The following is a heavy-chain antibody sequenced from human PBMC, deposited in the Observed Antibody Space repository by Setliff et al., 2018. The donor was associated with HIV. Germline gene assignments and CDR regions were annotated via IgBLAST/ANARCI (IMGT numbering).Heavy chain of an antibody. D-gene: IGHD4-17*01. V-gene: IGHV4-39*02. J-gene: IGHJ2*01. CDR3: ARGLPKKPSTVTNYWYFDL. CDR2: IYYSGSS. CDR1: GDSISSSNYY. Sequence: LSLTCTVSGDSISSSNYYWGWIRQPPGKGLEWIGNIYYSGSSYCNPSLKSRVAISVDTSKNEFSLKLTSVTAADTAVYYCARGLPKKPSTVTNYWYFDLWGRGTLVTVSS.